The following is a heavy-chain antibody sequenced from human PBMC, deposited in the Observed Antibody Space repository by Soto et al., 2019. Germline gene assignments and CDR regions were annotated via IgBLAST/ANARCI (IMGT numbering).Heavy chain of an antibody. Sequence: SETLSLTCTVSGCSISSYYWSWVRQPPGKGLEWIGYIYYSGSTNYNPSLKSRVTISVDTSKNQFSLKLSSVTAADTAVYYCARELVWATVNNYYYYGMDVWGQGTTVTVSS. CDR2: IYYSGST. D-gene: IGHD4-17*01. CDR3: ARELVWATVNNYYYYGMDV. CDR1: GCSISSYY. J-gene: IGHJ6*02. V-gene: IGHV4-59*01.